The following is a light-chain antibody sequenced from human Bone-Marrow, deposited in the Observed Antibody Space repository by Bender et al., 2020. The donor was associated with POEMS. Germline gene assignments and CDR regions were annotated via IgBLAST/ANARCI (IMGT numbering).Light chain of an antibody. J-gene: IGLJ3*02. CDR1: SGGIARPS. V-gene: IGLV6-57*02. CDR3: QSYDTSNRL. CDR2: EDN. Sequence: NFLLTQPHSVSESPGKTVTMSCTGNSGGIARPSVQCNQQRPGSAPTSVISEDNQRPSGVPDRFSGSIDSSSNSASLTISGLKTEDEADYFCQSYDTSNRLFDGGTQLTVL.